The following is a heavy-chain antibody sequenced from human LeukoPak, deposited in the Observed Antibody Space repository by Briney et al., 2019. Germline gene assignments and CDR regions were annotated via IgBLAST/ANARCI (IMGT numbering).Heavy chain of an antibody. J-gene: IGHJ4*02. CDR2: ISSSSSYI. Sequence: GGSLRLSCAASGFTFSDYYMSWIRQAPGKGLEWVSSISSSSSYIYYAGSVKGRFTISRDNAKNSLYLQMNSLRAEDTAVYYCARPRGNIEMATNPFDYWGQGTLVTVSS. CDR3: ARPRGNIEMATNPFDY. CDR1: GFTFSDYY. V-gene: IGHV3-11*06. D-gene: IGHD5-24*01.